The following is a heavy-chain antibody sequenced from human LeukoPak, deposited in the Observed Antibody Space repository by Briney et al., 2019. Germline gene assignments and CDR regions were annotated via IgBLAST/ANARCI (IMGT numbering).Heavy chain of an antibody. CDR3: ARHYFGSGSEDY. CDR1: GYSFTSFG. J-gene: IGHJ4*02. V-gene: IGHV1-18*01. D-gene: IGHD3-10*01. Sequence: ASVKVSCKASGYSFTSFGITWVRQAPGQGLEWMGWISRHNGNTDYAQRFRGRVTLTIDTSTTTADMELRNLIPDDTAVYYCARHYFGSGSEDYWGQGTLVSVSS. CDR2: ISRHNGNT.